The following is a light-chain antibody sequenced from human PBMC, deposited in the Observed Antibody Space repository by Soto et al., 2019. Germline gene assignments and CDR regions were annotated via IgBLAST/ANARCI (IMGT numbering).Light chain of an antibody. CDR1: QSVSNTY. CDR2: GAS. Sequence: DIVMTQSPLSLPVTPGEPATLSCRASQSVSNTYLAWYQQKPGQAPRLLIYGASSRATGFPDRFSGSGSGTDFTLTISRLETEDFAVYYCQLYDSSSWTFGQGTKVDI. J-gene: IGKJ1*01. V-gene: IGKV3-20*01. CDR3: QLYDSSSWT.